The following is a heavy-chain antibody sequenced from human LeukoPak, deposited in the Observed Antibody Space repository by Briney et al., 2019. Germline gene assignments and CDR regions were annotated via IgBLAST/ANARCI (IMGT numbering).Heavy chain of an antibody. CDR3: ARPYDSSGYWHFDY. CDR1: GFTVSSNY. Sequence: GGSLRLSCAASGFTVSSNYMSWVRQAPGKGLEWVSVIYSGGSTYYADSVKGRFTISRDNSKNTLYLQMNSLRAEDTAVYYCARPYDSSGYWHFDYWGQGTLVTVSS. V-gene: IGHV3-66*01. J-gene: IGHJ4*02. D-gene: IGHD3-22*01. CDR2: IYSGGST.